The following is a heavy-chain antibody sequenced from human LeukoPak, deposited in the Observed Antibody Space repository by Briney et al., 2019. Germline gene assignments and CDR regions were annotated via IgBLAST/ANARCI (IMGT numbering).Heavy chain of an antibody. CDR2: ISGSGSVS. V-gene: IGHV3-48*02. D-gene: IGHD3-10*01. J-gene: IGHJ3*02. CDR1: GFTFSSYS. CDR3: ARDGGFGFLAAFDI. Sequence: GGSLRLSCAASGFTFSSYSMNWVRQAPGKGLEWTSYISGSGSVSYYEDSVKGRFTISRDNAKNSLYLQMNSLRDEDTALYYRARDGGFGFLAAFDIWGQGTMVTVSS.